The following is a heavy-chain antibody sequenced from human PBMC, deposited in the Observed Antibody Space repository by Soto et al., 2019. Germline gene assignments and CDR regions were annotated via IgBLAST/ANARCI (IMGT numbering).Heavy chain of an antibody. CDR3: ARAEDYYDSSGYYYVGY. J-gene: IGHJ4*02. V-gene: IGHV3-21*01. CDR1: GFTFNSYS. Sequence: GGSLRLSCAASGFTFNSYSMNWVRQAPGKGLEWVSSISSSSSYIYYADSVKGRFTISRDNAKNSLYLQMNSLRAEDTAVYYCARAEDYYDSSGYYYVGYWGQGTLVTVSS. D-gene: IGHD3-22*01. CDR2: ISSSSSYI.